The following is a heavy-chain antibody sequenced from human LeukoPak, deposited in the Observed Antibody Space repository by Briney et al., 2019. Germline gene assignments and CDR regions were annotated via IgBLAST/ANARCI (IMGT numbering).Heavy chain of an antibody. CDR2: IYYSGST. CDR3: ATYRGDYVGNRFDP. CDR1: GGSISSGNYY. D-gene: IGHD4-17*01. J-gene: IGHJ5*02. Sequence: SETLSLTCTVSGGSISSGNYYWSWIRQPPGKGLEWIGYIYYSGSTYYNPSLKNRITISVDTSKNQFSLKLSSVTAADTAVYYCATYRGDYVGNRFDPWGQGTLVTVSS. V-gene: IGHV4-30-4*08.